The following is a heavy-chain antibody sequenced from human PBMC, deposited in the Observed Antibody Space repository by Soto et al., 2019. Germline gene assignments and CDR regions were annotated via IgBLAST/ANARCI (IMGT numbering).Heavy chain of an antibody. CDR2: IYYSGST. CDR3: ARTVTYYDILTGYSDYFDY. CDR1: GGSISSSSYY. V-gene: IGHV4-39*01. J-gene: IGHJ4*02. D-gene: IGHD3-9*01. Sequence: SETLSLTCTVSGGSISSSSYYWGWIRQPPGKGLEWIGSIYYSGSTYYNPSLKSRVTISVDTSKNQFSLKLSSVTAADTAVYYCARTVTYYDILTGYSDYFDYWGQGTLVTSPQ.